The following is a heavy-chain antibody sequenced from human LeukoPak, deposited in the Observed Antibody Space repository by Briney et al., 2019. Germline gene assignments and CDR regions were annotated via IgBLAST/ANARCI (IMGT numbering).Heavy chain of an antibody. CDR2: ISSSSSYI. J-gene: IGHJ5*02. Sequence: GGSLRLSCAASGFTFSSYSMNWVRQAPGKGLEWVSSISSSSSYIYYADSVKGRFTISRDNAKNSLYLQMNSLRAEDTAVYYCAKWAVAKLNWFDPWGQGTLVTVSS. CDR3: AKWAVAKLNWFDP. V-gene: IGHV3-21*04. CDR1: GFTFSSYS. D-gene: IGHD6-19*01.